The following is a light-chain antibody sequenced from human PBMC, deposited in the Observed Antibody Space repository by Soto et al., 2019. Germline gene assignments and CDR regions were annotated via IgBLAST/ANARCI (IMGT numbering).Light chain of an antibody. CDR1: SSNIGAGYP. J-gene: IGLJ3*02. Sequence: QSVLTQPPSVSGAPGQGVTISYTGSSSNIGAGYPVHWYQQLPGTAPKLLVAGNRPSGVSDRFSVSKSGASASLAITGHQAEDEADYYCQSYDSSLSRRWVFGGGTKVTVL. CDR2: G. CDR3: QSYDSSLSRRWV. V-gene: IGLV1-40*01.